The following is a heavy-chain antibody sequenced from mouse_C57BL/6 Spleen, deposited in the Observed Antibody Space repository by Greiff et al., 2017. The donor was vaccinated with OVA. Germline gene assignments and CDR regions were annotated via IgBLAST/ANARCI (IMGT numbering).Heavy chain of an antibody. Sequence: EVQLQQSGAELVRPGASVKLSCTASGFNIKDDYMHWVKQRPEQGLEWIGWIDPENGDTEYASKFQGKATITADTSSNTAYLQLSSLTSEDTAVYYCTNYYGNYGGDAMDYWGQGTSVTVSS. D-gene: IGHD2-1*01. CDR2: IDPENGDT. CDR1: GFNIKDDY. V-gene: IGHV14-4*01. J-gene: IGHJ4*01. CDR3: TNYYGNYGGDAMDY.